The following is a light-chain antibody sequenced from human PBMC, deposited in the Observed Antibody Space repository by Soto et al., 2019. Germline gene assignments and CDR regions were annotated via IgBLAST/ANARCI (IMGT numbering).Light chain of an antibody. CDR1: QSISSSH. CDR3: LQFDSSPWT. J-gene: IGKJ1*01. Sequence: EIVLTQSPGTLSLSPGERATLSCRASQSISSSHLAWYQQNPGQAPRLLIYGASTRATGIPGRFSGSGSETDFTLTISRLEPEDFAVYYCLQFDSSPWTFGQWTKVEIK. CDR2: GAS. V-gene: IGKV3-20*01.